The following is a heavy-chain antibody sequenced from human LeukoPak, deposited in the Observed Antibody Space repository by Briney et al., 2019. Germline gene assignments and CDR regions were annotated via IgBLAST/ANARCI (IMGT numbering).Heavy chain of an antibody. CDR1: GYTFTSYG. J-gene: IGHJ6*04. D-gene: IGHD3-10*01. Sequence: ASVKVSCKASGYTFTSYGISWVRQSPGQGLEWRGWISAYIGNTNYAQKLQGRVTMTTDTSTSTAYMELRSLRSDDTAVYYCARGADYYGSGSRDYGMDVWGKGTTVTVSS. CDR3: ARGADYYGSGSRDYGMDV. V-gene: IGHV1-18*04. CDR2: ISAYIGNT.